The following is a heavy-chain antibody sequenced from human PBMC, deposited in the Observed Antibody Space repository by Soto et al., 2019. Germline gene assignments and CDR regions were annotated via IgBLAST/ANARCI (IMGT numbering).Heavy chain of an antibody. CDR2: VSGSVDTF. D-gene: IGHD4-17*01. CDR1: GFIFSDHY. V-gene: IGHV3-11*01. Sequence: QVQLVESGGGSVKPGGSLRLSCAASGFIFSDHYMSWIRQSPGKGLEWLSYVSGSVDTFYHANSVKGRFTISRDNAKNSLYLQLNSLRAEDTAVSYCAILDGERGYCMDVWGQGTTVAVAS. J-gene: IGHJ6*02. CDR3: AILDGERGYCMDV.